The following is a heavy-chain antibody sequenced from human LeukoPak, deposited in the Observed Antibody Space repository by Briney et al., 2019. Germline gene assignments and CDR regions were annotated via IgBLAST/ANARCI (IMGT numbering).Heavy chain of an antibody. CDR3: ARHLGIAAPGSIDY. D-gene: IGHD6-13*01. CDR1: GYRFTNYW. CDR2: VHPGDSDT. Sequence: GESLKISCKGSGYRFTNYWIGWVRQKPGKGLEWVGIVHPGDSDTRHSPSFQGRVTISADKSFSTAYLQWSSLKASDTAIYYCARHLGIAAPGSIDYWGQGTVVTVSS. V-gene: IGHV5-51*01. J-gene: IGHJ4*02.